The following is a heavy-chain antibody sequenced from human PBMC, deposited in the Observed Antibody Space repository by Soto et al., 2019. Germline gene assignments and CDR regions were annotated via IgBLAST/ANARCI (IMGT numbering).Heavy chain of an antibody. Sequence: PGESLKISCKGSGYSFTSYWIGWVRQMPGKGLEWMGIIYPGDSDTRYSPSFQGQVTISADKSISTAYLQWSSLKASDTAMYYCARPYYGSGKNYYGMDVWGQGTTVPVSS. CDR1: GYSFTSYW. CDR3: ARPYYGSGKNYYGMDV. D-gene: IGHD3-10*01. V-gene: IGHV5-51*01. CDR2: IYPGDSDT. J-gene: IGHJ6*02.